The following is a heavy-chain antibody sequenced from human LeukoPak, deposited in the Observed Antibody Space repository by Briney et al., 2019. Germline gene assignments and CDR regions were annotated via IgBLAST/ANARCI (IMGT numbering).Heavy chain of an antibody. J-gene: IGHJ4*02. CDR3: APSAFDY. CDR1: GFTFSSYA. V-gene: IGHV3-23*01. Sequence: PGGSLRLSCAASGFTFSSYAMTWVRQAPGKGLEWVSTISGGGGSTYYADSVRGRFTISRDNSKNILYLQMNSLKAEDTAVYYCAPSAFDYWGQGTLVTVSS. CDR2: ISGGGGST.